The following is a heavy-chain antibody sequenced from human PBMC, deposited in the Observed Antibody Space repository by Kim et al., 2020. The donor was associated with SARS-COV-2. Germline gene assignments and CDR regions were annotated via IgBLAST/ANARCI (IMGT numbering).Heavy chain of an antibody. CDR2: ISSSSSYI. D-gene: IGHD1-1*01. CDR1: GFTFSSYS. V-gene: IGHV3-21*01. J-gene: IGHJ6*02. Sequence: GGSLRLSCAASGFTFSSYSMNWVRQAPGKGLEWVSSISSSSSYIYYADSVKGRFTISRDNAKNSLYLQMNSLRAEDTAVYYCARGSQRVSGMDVWGQGTTVTVSS. CDR3: ARGSQRVSGMDV.